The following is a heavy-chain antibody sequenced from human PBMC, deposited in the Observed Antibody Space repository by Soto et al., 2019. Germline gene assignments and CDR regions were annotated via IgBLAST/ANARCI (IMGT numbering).Heavy chain of an antibody. J-gene: IGHJ1*01. Sequence: EVQLLESGGGLVQPGGSLRLSCAASGFTFSSYAMSWVRQAPGKGLEWVSAISGSGGSTYYADSVKGRFTISRDNSKNTLFLQMNSLRAADTAVYYCAKKVAGSEPFQHWGQGTLVTVSS. CDR3: AKKVAGSEPFQH. CDR2: ISGSGGST. D-gene: IGHD6-19*01. CDR1: GFTFSSYA. V-gene: IGHV3-23*01.